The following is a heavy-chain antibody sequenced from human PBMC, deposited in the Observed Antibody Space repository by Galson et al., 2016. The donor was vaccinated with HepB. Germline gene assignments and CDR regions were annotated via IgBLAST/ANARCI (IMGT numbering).Heavy chain of an antibody. CDR3: ARDEGYYGMDV. V-gene: IGHV4-31*03. CDR2: IYHFGST. J-gene: IGHJ6*02. CDR1: GVSIRRNDYY. Sequence: TLSLTCTVSGVSIRRNDYYWTWIRQHPVKGLEWIATIYHFGSTYYNPSLQSRVTISVDTSKNQFYLRLTSLTAADTAVYFCARDEGYYGMDVWGQGTTVIVSS.